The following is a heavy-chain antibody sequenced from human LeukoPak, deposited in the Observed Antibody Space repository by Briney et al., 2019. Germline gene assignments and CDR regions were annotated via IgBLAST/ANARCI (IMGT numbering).Heavy chain of an antibody. CDR1: GFTFSSYW. CDR3: AREGVDTAMANDY. J-gene: IGHJ4*02. D-gene: IGHD5-18*01. Sequence: GGSLRLSCAASGFTFSSYWMSWVRQAPGKGLEWVANIKQDGSEKYYVDSVKGRFTISRDNAKNSLYLQMNSLRAEDTAVYYCAREGVDTAMANDYWGQGTLVTVSS. CDR2: IKQDGSEK. V-gene: IGHV3-7*01.